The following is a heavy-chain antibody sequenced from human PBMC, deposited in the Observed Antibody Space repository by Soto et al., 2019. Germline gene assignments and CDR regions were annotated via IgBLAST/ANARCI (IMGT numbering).Heavy chain of an antibody. J-gene: IGHJ6*03. V-gene: IGHV4-59*01. CDR2: IYYSGST. CDR3: ARGGYYYYYYMDV. CDR1: GGSISSYY. Sequence: SETLSLTCTVSGGSISSYYWSWIRQPPGKGLEWIGYIYYSGSTNYNPSLKSRVTISVETSKNQFSLKLSAVTAADTAVYYCARGGYYYYYYMDVWGKGTTVTVSS.